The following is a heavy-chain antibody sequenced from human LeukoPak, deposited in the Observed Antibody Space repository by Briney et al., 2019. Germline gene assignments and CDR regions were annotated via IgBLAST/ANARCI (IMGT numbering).Heavy chain of an antibody. Sequence: GGSLRLSCAASGFNFVDYAMHWVRQVPGKGLEWVAIISYDGSNKYYSDSVKGRFTISRDDSKNTLYLQMNSLRAEDTAVYYCARELTTYLVTATHRPSYWGQGTLVTVSS. V-gene: IGHV3-30*04. J-gene: IGHJ4*02. CDR1: GFNFVDYA. CDR3: ARELTTYLVTATHRPSY. D-gene: IGHD2-15*01. CDR2: ISYDGSNK.